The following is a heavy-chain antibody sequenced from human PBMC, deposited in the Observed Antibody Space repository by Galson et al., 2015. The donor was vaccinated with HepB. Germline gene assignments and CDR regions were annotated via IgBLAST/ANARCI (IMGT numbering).Heavy chain of an antibody. D-gene: IGHD6-19*01. Sequence: SLRLSCAASGFTFSSYAIHWVRQAPGKGLEWVALISYHGSNKYYANFVKGRFTISRDNSKNTLFLQMDSLRPEDTAVYYCARDRQWLGADYYLGMDVWGQGTTVTVSS. CDR3: ARDRQWLGADYYLGMDV. V-gene: IGHV3-30*04. CDR2: ISYHGSNK. J-gene: IGHJ6*02. CDR1: GFTFSSYA.